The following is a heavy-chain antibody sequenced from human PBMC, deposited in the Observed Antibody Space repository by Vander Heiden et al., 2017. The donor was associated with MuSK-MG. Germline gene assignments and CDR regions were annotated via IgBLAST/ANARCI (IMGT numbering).Heavy chain of an antibody. CDR1: GGSFSGYY. CDR3: AGSRTERYFDY. V-gene: IGHV4-34*01. Sequence: VQLQQWGAGLLKPSETLSLTCAVYGGSFSGYYWSWIRQPPGKGLEWIGEINHSGSTNYNPSLKSRVTISVDTSKNQFSLKLSSVTAADTAVYYCAGSRTERYFDYWGQGTLVTVSS. D-gene: IGHD6-25*01. J-gene: IGHJ4*02. CDR2: INHSGST.